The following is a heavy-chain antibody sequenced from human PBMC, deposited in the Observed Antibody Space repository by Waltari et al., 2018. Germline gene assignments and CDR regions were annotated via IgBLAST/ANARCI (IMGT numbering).Heavy chain of an antibody. D-gene: IGHD3-10*01. J-gene: IGHJ4*02. CDR1: GGSISSSNYY. V-gene: IGHV4-39*07. CDR2: IYYSGST. CDR3: ARARTMVQEHYFDY. Sequence: QLQLQESGPGLVKPSETLSLTCTVSGGSISSSNYYWGWIRQPPGKGLEWIGSIYYSGSTYYNPSLKSRVTISVDTSKNQFSLKLSSVTAADTAVYYCARARTMVQEHYFDYWGQGTLVTVSS.